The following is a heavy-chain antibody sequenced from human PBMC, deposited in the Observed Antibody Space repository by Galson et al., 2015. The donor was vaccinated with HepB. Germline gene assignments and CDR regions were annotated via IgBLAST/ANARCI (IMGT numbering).Heavy chain of an antibody. CDR2: ISYDGSNK. CDR1: GFTFSSYG. D-gene: IGHD1-1*01. J-gene: IGHJ6*02. V-gene: IGHV3-30*03. CDR3: ASSGGPGNYYYGMDV. Sequence: SLRLSCAASGFTFSSYGMHWVRQAPGKGLEWVAVISYDGSNKYYADSVKGRFTISRDNSKNTLYLQMNSLRAEDTAVYYCASSGGPGNYYYGMDVWGQGTTVTVSS.